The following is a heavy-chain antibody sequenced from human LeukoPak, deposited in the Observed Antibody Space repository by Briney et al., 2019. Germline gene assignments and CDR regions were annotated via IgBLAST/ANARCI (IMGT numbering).Heavy chain of an antibody. J-gene: IGHJ4*02. Sequence: GGSLRLSCAAAGFTFSSYGMHWVRQAPGKGLKWVAVISTDGSNEYYVDSVKGRFTISRDNSKNMLYLQMKSLRAEDTAVYYCAKVQYYHSSGYLDYWGQGTLVTVSS. D-gene: IGHD3-22*01. CDR2: ISTDGSNE. CDR3: AKVQYYHSSGYLDY. V-gene: IGHV3-30*18. CDR1: GFTFSSYG.